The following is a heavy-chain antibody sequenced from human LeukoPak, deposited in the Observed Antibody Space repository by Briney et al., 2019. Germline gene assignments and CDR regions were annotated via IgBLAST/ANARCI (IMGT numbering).Heavy chain of an antibody. CDR2: IYYSGST. J-gene: IGHJ1*01. CDR1: GGSISSYY. V-gene: IGHV4-59*01. D-gene: IGHD6-19*01. Sequence: SETLSLTCTVSGGSISSYYWSWIRQPPGKGLEWIGYIYYSGSTNYNPSLKSRVTISVDTSKNQFSLKLSSVTAADTAVYYCARGYSSGWTLRYWGQGTLVTASS. CDR3: ARGYSSGWTLRY.